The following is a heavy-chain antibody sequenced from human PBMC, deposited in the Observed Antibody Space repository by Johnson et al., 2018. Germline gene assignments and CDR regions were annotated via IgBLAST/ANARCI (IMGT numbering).Heavy chain of an antibody. CDR3: AKGVGSSSTSQH. D-gene: IGHD1-26*01. Sequence: EVQLVETGGGLVKSGRSLRLSCAVSGFIFGDSDMSWFRQAPGKGLDWVSAIGGSAGGGGTYYADSVKGRFTISRDNSKDTLYLQMNSLRAEDTAVYYCAKGVGSSSTSQHWGQGTLVTVSS. V-gene: IGHV3-23*04. J-gene: IGHJ1*01. CDR1: GFIFGDSD. CDR2: IGGSAGGGGT.